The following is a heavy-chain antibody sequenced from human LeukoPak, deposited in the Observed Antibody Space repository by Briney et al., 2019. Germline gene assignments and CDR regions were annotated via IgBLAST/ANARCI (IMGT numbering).Heavy chain of an antibody. CDR2: ISSSSSTI. Sequence: QTGGSLRLSCAASGFTFSNYNMNWVRQAPGRGLEWLSYISSSSSTIYYADSVKGRFTISRDNAKNSLYLQMNSLRAEDTAVYYCARGNYPAWDYWGQGTLVTVSS. D-gene: IGHD4-11*01. V-gene: IGHV3-48*01. CDR3: ARGNYPAWDY. J-gene: IGHJ4*02. CDR1: GFTFSNYN.